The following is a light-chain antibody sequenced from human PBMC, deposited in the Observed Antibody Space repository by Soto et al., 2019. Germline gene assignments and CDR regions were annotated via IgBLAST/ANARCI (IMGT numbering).Light chain of an antibody. V-gene: IGKV3D-15*01. Sequence: EIVMTQSPATLSVSPGERATLSCRASQSVSSNLAWYQQKPGQAPRLLIYGASTRATGIPARFSGSGSGTDFTLTISRLEPEDFAMYYCQQYGGSPWTFGQGTKVDIK. CDR3: QQYGGSPWT. CDR2: GAS. J-gene: IGKJ1*01. CDR1: QSVSSN.